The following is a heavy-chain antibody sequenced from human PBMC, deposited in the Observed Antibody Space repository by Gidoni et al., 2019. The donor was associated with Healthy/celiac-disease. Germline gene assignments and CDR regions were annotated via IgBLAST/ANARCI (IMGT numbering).Heavy chain of an antibody. CDR3: ARASGYCSGGSCYSLVGAFDI. Sequence: QVQLVESGGGVVQPGRSLRLSCAASGFTFSSYGMHWVRQAPGKGLGWVAVIWYDGSNKYYADSVKGRFTISRDNSKNTLYLQMNSLRAEDTAVYYCARASGYCSGGSCYSLVGAFDIWGQGTMVTVSS. CDR1: GFTFSSYG. V-gene: IGHV3-33*01. D-gene: IGHD2-15*01. J-gene: IGHJ3*02. CDR2: IWYDGSNK.